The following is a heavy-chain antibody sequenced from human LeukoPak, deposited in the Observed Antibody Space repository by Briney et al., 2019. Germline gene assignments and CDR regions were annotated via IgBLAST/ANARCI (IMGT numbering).Heavy chain of an antibody. V-gene: IGHV3-21*01. Sequence: AGGSLRLSCAASGFTFGTYSMNWVRQAPGKGLEWVSSISSSRSYIYYADSVKGRFTISSDNAKNSLYLQMNSLRAEDTAVYYCARGVVGDSSGYIPLNHWGQGTLVTVSS. D-gene: IGHD3-22*01. CDR1: GFTFGTYS. CDR3: ARGVVGDSSGYIPLNH. J-gene: IGHJ4*02. CDR2: ISSSRSYI.